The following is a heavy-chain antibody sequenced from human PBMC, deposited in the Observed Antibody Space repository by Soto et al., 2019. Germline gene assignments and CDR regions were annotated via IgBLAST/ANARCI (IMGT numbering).Heavy chain of an antibody. Sequence: SSVKVSCKASGGPFSSYAISWVRQAPGQGLEWMGGIIPICGTANYAQKFQGRVTITADESTSTAYMELSRLRSDDTAVYYCARARQKYCSSTSCYLGYWGQGTLVTVSS. D-gene: IGHD2-2*01. V-gene: IGHV1-69*13. CDR2: IIPICGTA. J-gene: IGHJ4*02. CDR1: GGPFSSYA. CDR3: ARARQKYCSSTSCYLGY.